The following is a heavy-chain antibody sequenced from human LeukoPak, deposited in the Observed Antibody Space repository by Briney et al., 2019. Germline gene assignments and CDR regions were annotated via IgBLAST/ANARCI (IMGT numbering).Heavy chain of an antibody. CDR2: IFTSGST. CDR3: ARSTPTSGPNTSIDF. V-gene: IGHV4-61*02. D-gene: IGHD1-26*01. Sequence: SETLSLTCTVSGGSIRTGSYYWSWIRQPAWKELQWIGRIFTSGSTNYNPSLKSRVTISVGTSKNQFSLKLSSVTAADTAVYYCARSTPTSGPNTSIDFWGQGTLLIVSS. CDR1: GGSIRTGSYY. J-gene: IGHJ4*02.